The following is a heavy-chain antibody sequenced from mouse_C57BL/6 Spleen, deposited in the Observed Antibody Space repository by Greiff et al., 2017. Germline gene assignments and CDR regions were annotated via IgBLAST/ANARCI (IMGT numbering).Heavy chain of an antibody. CDR2: ISSGSSTI. V-gene: IGHV5-17*01. J-gene: IGHJ1*03. Sequence: EVKLQESGGGLVKPGGSLKLSCAASGFTFSDYGMHWVRQAPEKGLEWVAYISSGSSTIYYADTVKGRFTISRDNAKNTLFLQMTSLRSEDTAMYYCARGYYYGSSYDFDVWGTGTTVTVSS. D-gene: IGHD1-1*01. CDR1: GFTFSDYG. CDR3: ARGYYYGSSYDFDV.